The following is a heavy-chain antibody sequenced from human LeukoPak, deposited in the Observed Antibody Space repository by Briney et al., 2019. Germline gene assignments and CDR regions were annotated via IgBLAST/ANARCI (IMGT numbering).Heavy chain of an antibody. D-gene: IGHD3-22*01. CDR1: GYTFTDYF. CDR2: ISAYNGNT. V-gene: IGHV1-18*04. J-gene: IGHJ5*02. CDR3: ARAPLDDSRNRFDP. Sequence: ASVKVSCKTSGYTFTDYFIHWVRQAPGQGLEWMGWISAYNGNTNYAQKLQGRVTMTTDTSTSTAYMELRSLRSDDTAVYYCARAPLDDSRNRFDPWGQGTLVTVSS.